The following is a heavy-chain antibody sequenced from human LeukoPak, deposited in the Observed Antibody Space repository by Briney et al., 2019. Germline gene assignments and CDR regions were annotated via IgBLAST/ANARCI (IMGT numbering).Heavy chain of an antibody. V-gene: IGHV4-59*01. CDR1: GGSISSYY. Sequence: SETLSLTCTVSGGSISSYYWSWIRQPPGKGLEWIGYIYYSGSTNYNPSLKSRVIISVDTSKNQFSLKLSSVTAADTAVYYCARRAHNYDFWSGYSGPTYYYYGMDVWGQGTTVTVSS. D-gene: IGHD3-3*01. J-gene: IGHJ6*02. CDR2: IYYSGST. CDR3: ARRAHNYDFWSGYSGPTYYYYGMDV.